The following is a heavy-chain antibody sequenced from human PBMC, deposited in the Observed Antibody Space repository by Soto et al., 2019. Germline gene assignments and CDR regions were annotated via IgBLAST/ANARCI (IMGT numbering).Heavy chain of an antibody. V-gene: IGHV1-18*01. D-gene: IGHD3-10*01. CDR3: ELDISRGEYEY. J-gene: IGHJ4*02. CDR2: INVYNGNT. Sequence: QVQLVQSGAEVKKPGASVKVSCKASGYTFTSYGISWVLQAPGQGLEWKGGINVYNGNTNYAQKHHGRVTMTTDTSTNPGYLDLMSLRSDDPAVYFWELDISRGEYEYWGQGPLVTVS. CDR1: GYTFTSYG.